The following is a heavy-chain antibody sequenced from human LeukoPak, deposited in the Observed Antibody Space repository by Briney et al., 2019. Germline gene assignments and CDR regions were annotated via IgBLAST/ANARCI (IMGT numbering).Heavy chain of an antibody. CDR2: IYYSGST. CDR1: GGSISSYY. CDR3: ARGIQLWLRPPWFDP. Sequence: SETLSLTCTVSGGSISSYYWSWIRQPPGKGLEWIGYIYYSGSTNYNPSLKSRVTISVDTSKNQFSLKLSSVTAADTAVYYCARGIQLWLRPPWFDPWGQGTLVTVSS. V-gene: IGHV4-59*08. J-gene: IGHJ5*02. D-gene: IGHD5-18*01.